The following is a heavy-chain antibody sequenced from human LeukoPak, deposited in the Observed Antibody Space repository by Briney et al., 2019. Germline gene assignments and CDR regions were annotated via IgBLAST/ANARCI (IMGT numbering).Heavy chain of an antibody. CDR3: ARDAYVEPSNTYYYMDV. V-gene: IGHV3-30*03. D-gene: IGHD1-1*01. J-gene: IGHJ6*03. Sequence: GGSLRLSCAASGFTFSSYGMHWVRQAPGKGLEWVAVISYDRSNKYYADSVKGRFTISRDNSKNTLYLQMNSLRAEDTAVYYCARDAYVEPSNTYYYMDVWGKGTTVTVSS. CDR1: GFTFSSYG. CDR2: ISYDRSNK.